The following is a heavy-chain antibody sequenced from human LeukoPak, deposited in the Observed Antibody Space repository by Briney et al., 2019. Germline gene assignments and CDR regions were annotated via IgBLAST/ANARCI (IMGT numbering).Heavy chain of an antibody. J-gene: IGHJ6*02. D-gene: IGHD3-3*01. V-gene: IGHV1-18*01. CDR2: INAYNGNT. CDR1: GYTFTSYG. Sequence: ASVKVSCKASGYTFTSYGISWVRQAPGQGLEWMGWINAYNGNTNYAQKLQGRVTMTTDTSTSTAYMELRSLGSDDPAVYYCARGISGYDFWSGYYSWSMDVWGQGTTVTVSS. CDR3: ARGISGYDFWSGYYSWSMDV.